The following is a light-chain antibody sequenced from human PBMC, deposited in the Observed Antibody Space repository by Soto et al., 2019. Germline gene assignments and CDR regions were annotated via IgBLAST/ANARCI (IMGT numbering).Light chain of an antibody. CDR1: SSNIGAGHD. Sequence: QSVLTQPPSVSGAPGQSVTISCTGSSSNIGAGHDVHWYQQLPGTAPKLLIYVNNNRPSGVPDRFSGSKSGTSASLVITGLQAEDEADYYCQSFGSSLTGVVFGGGTKLTVL. CDR2: VNN. CDR3: QSFGSSLTGVV. V-gene: IGLV1-40*01. J-gene: IGLJ2*01.